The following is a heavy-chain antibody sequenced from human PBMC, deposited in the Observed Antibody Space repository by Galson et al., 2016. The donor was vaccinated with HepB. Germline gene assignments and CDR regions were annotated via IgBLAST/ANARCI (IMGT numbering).Heavy chain of an antibody. CDR1: GFTFSSHW. CDR3: ARSGRVIVVPNA. V-gene: IGHV3-7*03. CDR2: IKQDGSEK. Sequence: SLRLSCAASGFTFSSHWMTWVRQAPGKGLEWVANIKQDGSEKYYVDSVKGRFTISRDNAKNSLYLQMNSLRAEDTAVYYCARSGRVIVVPNAWGQGTLVTVSS. J-gene: IGHJ5*02. D-gene: IGHD3-22*01.